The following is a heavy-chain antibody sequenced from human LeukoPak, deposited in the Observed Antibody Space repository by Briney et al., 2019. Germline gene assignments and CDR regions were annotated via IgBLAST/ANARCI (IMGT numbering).Heavy chain of an antibody. CDR2: INPSSGGT. CDR3: ARADRLHGGPYLIGP. J-gene: IGHJ5*02. Sequence: ASVKVSCKASGYSFTDFYMHWARQAPGQGLEWMGCINPSSGGTNSAQKFQGRVAMTRDTSITTVYMEVSWLTSDDTAIYSCARADRLHGGPYLIGPWGQGTLVTVSS. D-gene: IGHD2-21*01. V-gene: IGHV1-2*02. CDR1: GYSFTDFY.